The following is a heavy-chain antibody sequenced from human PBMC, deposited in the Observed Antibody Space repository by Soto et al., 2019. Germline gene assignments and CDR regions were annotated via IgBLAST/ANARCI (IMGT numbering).Heavy chain of an antibody. V-gene: IGHV3-30*14. Sequence: PGGSLRLSCAASGFTFSSSAMHWVRQAPGKGLEWVAVISYDGSNKYYADSVKGRFTVSRDISKNTLFLHMNSLAAEDTAVYYCAREGYAYGLDFWGQGSLVTVSS. CDR2: ISYDGSNK. J-gene: IGHJ4*02. CDR1: GFTFSSSA. D-gene: IGHD3-10*01. CDR3: AREGYAYGLDF.